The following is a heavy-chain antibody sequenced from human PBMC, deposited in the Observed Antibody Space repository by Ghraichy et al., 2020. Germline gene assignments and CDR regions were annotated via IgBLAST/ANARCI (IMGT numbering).Heavy chain of an antibody. CDR2: IYSGGST. J-gene: IGHJ3*02. V-gene: IGHV3-66*01. CDR1: GFTVSSNY. Sequence: GSLRLSCAASGFTVSSNYMSWVRQAPGKGLEWVSVIYSGGSTYYADSVKGRFTISRDNSKNTLYLQMNSLRAEDTAVYYCARARKREAFDIWGQGTMVTVSS. CDR3: ARARKREAFDI.